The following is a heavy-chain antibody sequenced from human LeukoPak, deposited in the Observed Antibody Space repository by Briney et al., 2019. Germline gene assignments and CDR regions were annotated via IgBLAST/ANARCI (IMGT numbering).Heavy chain of an antibody. Sequence: GGSLRLSCAASGFTFSSYWMHWVRQAPGKGLVWVSRINSDGSSTTYADSVKGRFTISRDNAKNTLYLQMNSLRAEDTAVYYCARDGDYYYYMDVWGKGTTVTVSS. J-gene: IGHJ6*03. D-gene: IGHD3-16*01. CDR2: INSDGSST. V-gene: IGHV3-74*01. CDR1: GFTFSSYW. CDR3: ARDGDYYYYMDV.